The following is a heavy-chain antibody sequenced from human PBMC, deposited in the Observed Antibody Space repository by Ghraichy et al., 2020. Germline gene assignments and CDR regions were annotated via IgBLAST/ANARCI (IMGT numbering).Heavy chain of an antibody. V-gene: IGHV1-3*01. CDR2: INAGNGNI. CDR1: GYSFTSYA. D-gene: IGHD4-23*01. Sequence: ASVKVSCKASGYSFTSYAVHWVRQAPGQRLEWMGWINAGNGNIKYSQKFQGRVTITRDTSASTAYMELSSLRPEDTAVYYCARAPDGWGWELPSNALDIWGQGTMVTVSS. J-gene: IGHJ3*02. CDR3: ARAPDGWGWELPSNALDI.